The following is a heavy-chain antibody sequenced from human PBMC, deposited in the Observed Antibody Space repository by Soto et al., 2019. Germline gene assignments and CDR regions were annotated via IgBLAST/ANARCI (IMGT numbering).Heavy chain of an antibody. J-gene: IGHJ4*02. CDR2: IYYSGST. V-gene: IGHV4-31*03. D-gene: IGHD3-22*01. Sequence: PSETLSLTCTVSGGSISSGGYYWSWIRQHPGKGLEWIGYIYYSGSTYYNPSLKSRVTISVDTSKNQFSLKLSSVTAADTAVYYCARQYYYDSSGYYSDYWGQGTLVTVPS. CDR3: ARQYYYDSSGYYSDY. CDR1: GGSISSGGYY.